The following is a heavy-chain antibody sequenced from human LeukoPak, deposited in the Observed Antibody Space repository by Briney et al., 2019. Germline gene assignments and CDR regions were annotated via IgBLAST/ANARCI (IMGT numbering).Heavy chain of an antibody. J-gene: IGHJ4*02. D-gene: IGHD6-19*01. CDR2: ISSSGSGSTK. CDR3: ARDRGFSSGWYFDN. V-gene: IGHV3-48*03. Sequence: PGGSLRLSCAASGFTFSSYDMNWVRQAPGKGLEWVSYISSSGSGSTKFYADSVKGRFTISRDNAENSLYLQMSSLRVEDTAVYYCARDRGFSSGWYFDNWGQGTLVTVSS. CDR1: GFTFSSYD.